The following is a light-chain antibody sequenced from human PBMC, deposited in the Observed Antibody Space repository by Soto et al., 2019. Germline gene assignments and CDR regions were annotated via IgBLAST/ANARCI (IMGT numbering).Light chain of an antibody. CDR3: QKYDSPPRT. V-gene: IGKV1-27*01. Sequence: DIQMTQSPSSLSASVGDRVTITCRASQGISNYLAWYQQKPGKVPKLLIYDASTLQSGVPPRFSGSGSGTDFILTISSLQPEDVATYYCQKYDSPPRTFGQRTKVEI. J-gene: IGKJ1*01. CDR1: QGISNY. CDR2: DAS.